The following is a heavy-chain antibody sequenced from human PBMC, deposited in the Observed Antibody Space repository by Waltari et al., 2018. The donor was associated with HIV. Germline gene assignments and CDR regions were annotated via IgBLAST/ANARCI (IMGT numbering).Heavy chain of an antibody. CDR2: ISSNITNI. J-gene: IGHJ4*02. CDR3: ARDYCSSTSCTVDY. V-gene: IGHV3-48*01. Sequence: EVQLVESGGGLVQPGGSLRLSCAASGFIFRTYSMNWVCQAPGKGLEWVSHISSNITNIYYSDSLKGRFTISRDNAKNSLYLQMNSLRAEDTAVYDCARDYCSSTSCTVDYWGQGTLVTVSS. D-gene: IGHD2-2*01. CDR1: GFIFRTYS.